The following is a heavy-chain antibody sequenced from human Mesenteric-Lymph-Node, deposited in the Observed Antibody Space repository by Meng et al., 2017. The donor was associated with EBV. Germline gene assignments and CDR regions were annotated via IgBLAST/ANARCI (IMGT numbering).Heavy chain of an antibody. CDR2: ISYDGSKK. Sequence: QGQLVGFGGGRGQPGRLLKSSGTPSGFTSRSFGIARVREAAGKGLEWVATISYDGSKKYYVESVKGRFTISRDNSKNTLYLQMNNLRPEDTAVYYCARDWGGDTARGIFDSWGQGTLVTVSS. V-gene: IGHV3-30*03. D-gene: IGHD5-18*01. CDR3: ARDWGGDTARGIFDS. CDR1: GFTSRSFG. J-gene: IGHJ4*02.